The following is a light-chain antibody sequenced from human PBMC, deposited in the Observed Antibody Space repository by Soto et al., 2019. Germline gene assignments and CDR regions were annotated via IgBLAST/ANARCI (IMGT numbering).Light chain of an antibody. CDR2: EGH. CDR1: SGYVGTYSL. Sequence: QSALAQPASVSGSPGQSITISCTGASGYVGTYSLVSWYQQHPGKAPKVVIYEGHKRPSGVPDRFSGSTSVNTASLTISGLQTDDEADYYCCSYGGSGTFVVFGGGTQLTVL. V-gene: IGLV2-23*03. CDR3: CSYGGSGTFVV. J-gene: IGLJ2*01.